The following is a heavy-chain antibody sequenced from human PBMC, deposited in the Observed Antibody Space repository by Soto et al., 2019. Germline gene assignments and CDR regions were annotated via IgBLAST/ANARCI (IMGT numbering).Heavy chain of an antibody. V-gene: IGHV1-69*01. J-gene: IGHJ5*02. CDR1: GGTFSSYA. CDR3: ARGSYGDYVGWFDP. CDR2: SIAIFGTA. Sequence: QVQLVQSGAEVKKPGSSVKVSCKASGGTFSSYAISWVRQAPGQGLEWMGGSIAIFGTANYAQKFQGRVTLTADESTSTAYMELSRLRSEDTAVYYCARGSYGDYVGWFDPWGQGTLVTVSS. D-gene: IGHD4-17*01.